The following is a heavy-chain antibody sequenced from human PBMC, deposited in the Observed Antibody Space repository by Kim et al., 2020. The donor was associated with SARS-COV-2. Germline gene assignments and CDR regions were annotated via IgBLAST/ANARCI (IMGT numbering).Heavy chain of an antibody. CDR3: ARGSAYSGYDWPTVCDY. CDR2: ISSSSNI. CDR1: GFTFSRYS. D-gene: IGHD5-12*01. J-gene: IGHJ4*02. Sequence: GGSLRLSCAASGFTFSRYSMNWVRQAPGEGLEWVSYISSSSNIYYADSVKGRFTISRDNAKNSLYLQMNSVRDEDTAVYYCARGSAYSGYDWPTVCDYWGQGTLVTVSS. V-gene: IGHV3-48*02.